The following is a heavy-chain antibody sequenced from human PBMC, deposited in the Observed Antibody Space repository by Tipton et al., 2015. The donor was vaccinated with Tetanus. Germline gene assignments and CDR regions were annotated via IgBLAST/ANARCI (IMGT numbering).Heavy chain of an antibody. V-gene: IGHV4-39*01. CDR1: GGSISSSSYY. CDR2: IFYIGSA. D-gene: IGHD4/OR15-4a*01. CDR3: ARRVTMPSAPSRYFDY. J-gene: IGHJ4*02. Sequence: LRLSCTVSGGSISSSSYYWGWIRQPPGKGLEWIGNIFYIGSAYYNPSLRSRVTISVDTSKNQFSLKLNSVTAADTALYYCARRVTMPSAPSRYFDYWGQGTLVTVSS.